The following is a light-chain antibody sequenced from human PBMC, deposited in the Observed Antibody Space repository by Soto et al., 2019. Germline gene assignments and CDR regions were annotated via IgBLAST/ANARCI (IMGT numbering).Light chain of an antibody. Sequence: DIQMTQSPSSLSASVGDRVTISCRASQSISNYLNWYQQKPGTAPKLLIYAASSLQSGVPSRFSGSGSGTDFNLTISSLQIEDFATYFCQQSDSTPQTFGQGTKVEIK. V-gene: IGKV1-39*01. CDR2: AAS. CDR3: QQSDSTPQT. J-gene: IGKJ1*01. CDR1: QSISNY.